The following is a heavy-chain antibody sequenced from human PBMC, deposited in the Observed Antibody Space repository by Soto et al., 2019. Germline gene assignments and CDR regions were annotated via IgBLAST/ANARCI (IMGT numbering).Heavy chain of an antibody. CDR2: LYWDDDK. Sequence: QVTLKESGPTLVKPTQTLTLTCTVSGLSLRTTGVGVGWVRQPPGKALEWLALLYWDDDKRYSPSLRSRLTIAKDISEKQVVITMTNMYTVDTATYYCVQSRCGGDCLEIYSSHAYNVLDVWGQGTTVTVSS. J-gene: IGHJ6*02. CDR3: VQSRCGGDCLEIYSSHAYNVLDV. CDR1: GLSLRTTGVG. V-gene: IGHV2-5*02. D-gene: IGHD2-21*02.